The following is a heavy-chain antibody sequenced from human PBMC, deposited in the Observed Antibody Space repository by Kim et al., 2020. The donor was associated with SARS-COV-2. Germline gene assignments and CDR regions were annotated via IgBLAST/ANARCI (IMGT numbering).Heavy chain of an antibody. Sequence: ASVKVSCKASGYTFTSYDINWVRQATGQGLEWMGWMNPNSGNTGDAQKFQGRVTMTRNTSISTAYMELSSLRSEDTAVYYCARYRMDWRSVLLWFGTNKGGIDVWGQGTTVTVSS. D-gene: IGHD3-10*01. V-gene: IGHV1-8*01. CDR2: MNPNSGNT. CDR3: ARYRMDWRSVLLWFGTNKGGIDV. CDR1: GYTFTSYD. J-gene: IGHJ6*02.